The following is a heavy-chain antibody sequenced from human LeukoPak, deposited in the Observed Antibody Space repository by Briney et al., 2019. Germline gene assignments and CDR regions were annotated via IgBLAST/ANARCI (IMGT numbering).Heavy chain of an antibody. D-gene: IGHD6-13*01. CDR3: ARGAGYSSSWYSLRGEVGKFDY. V-gene: IGHV4-61*01. Sequence: SETLSLTCTVSGGSISSSSYYWSWIRQPPGKGLEWIGYIYYSGSTNYNPSLKSRVTISVDTSKNQFSLKLSSVTAADTAVYYCARGAGYSSSWYSLRGEVGKFDYWGQGTLVTVSS. CDR1: GGSISSSSYY. CDR2: IYYSGST. J-gene: IGHJ4*02.